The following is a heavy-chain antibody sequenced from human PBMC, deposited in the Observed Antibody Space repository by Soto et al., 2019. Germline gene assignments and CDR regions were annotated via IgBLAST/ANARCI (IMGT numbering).Heavy chain of an antibody. CDR3: ARVRQIWGGSYYFDF. CDR1: GGSVSSGSYY. J-gene: IGHJ4*02. Sequence: SETLSLTCTVSGGSVSSGSYYWSWIRQPPGKGLEWIGYIYYSESTNYNPSLKSRVIISIDTSKNQFSLKLSSVTAADTAVYYCARVRQIWGGSYYFDFWGQGALVTVSS. D-gene: IGHD3-16*01. CDR2: IYYSEST. V-gene: IGHV4-61*01.